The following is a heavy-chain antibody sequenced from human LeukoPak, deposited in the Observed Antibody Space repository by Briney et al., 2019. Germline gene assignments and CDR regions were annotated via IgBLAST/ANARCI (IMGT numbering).Heavy chain of an antibody. CDR3: ARGWVPGRYFNY. CDR1: GGSFSGYY. D-gene: IGHD3-10*01. J-gene: IGHJ4*02. CDR2: INHSGST. V-gene: IGHV4-34*01. Sequence: SETLSLTCAVYGGSFSGYYWSWIRQPPGKGLEWIGEINHSGSTNYNPSLKSRVTISVDTSKNQFSLKLSSVNAADTAVYYCARGWVPGRYFNYWGQGTLVTVSS.